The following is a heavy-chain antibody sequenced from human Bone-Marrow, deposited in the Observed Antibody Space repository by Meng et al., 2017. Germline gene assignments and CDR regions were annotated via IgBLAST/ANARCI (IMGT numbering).Heavy chain of an antibody. D-gene: IGHD4-17*01. V-gene: IGHV3-33*06. J-gene: IGHJ4*02. CDR3: AKANYGDYVNY. CDR1: GFTFSSYG. CDR2: IWYDGSNK. Sequence: GGSLRLSCAASGFTFSSYGMHWVRQAPGKGLEWVAVIWYDGSNKYYADSVKGRFTISRDNSKNTLYLQMNSMRAEDTAVYYCAKANYGDYVNYWGQGTLVTVSS.